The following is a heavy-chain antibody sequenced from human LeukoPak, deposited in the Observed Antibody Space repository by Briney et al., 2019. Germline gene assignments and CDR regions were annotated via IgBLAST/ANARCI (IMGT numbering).Heavy chain of an antibody. J-gene: IGHJ6*02. CDR2: INHNGST. Sequence: SQTLSLTWAVYGGSVSGYYWSWIRQPPRNWLEWLGVINHNGSTIYNPSLKSRVTISVDTSKKQFSLKLSSVTAADTAVFYCARGRYSYGRANYYFYAMDVWGQGTTVTVSS. V-gene: IGHV4-34*01. CDR1: GGSVSGYY. D-gene: IGHD5-18*01. CDR3: ARGRYSYGRANYYFYAMDV.